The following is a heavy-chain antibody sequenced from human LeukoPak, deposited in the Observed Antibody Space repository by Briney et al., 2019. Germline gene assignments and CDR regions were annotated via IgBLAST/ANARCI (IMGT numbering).Heavy chain of an antibody. D-gene: IGHD1-26*01. CDR3: ASFRWELLGDAFDI. CDR2: INHSGST. CDR1: GGSFSGYY. V-gene: IGHV4-34*01. Sequence: SETLSLTCAVYGGSFSGYYWSWIRQPPGKGLEWIGEINHSGSTNHNPSLKSRVTISVDTSKNQFSLKLSSVTAADTAVYYCASFRWELLGDAFDIWGQGTMVTVSS. J-gene: IGHJ3*02.